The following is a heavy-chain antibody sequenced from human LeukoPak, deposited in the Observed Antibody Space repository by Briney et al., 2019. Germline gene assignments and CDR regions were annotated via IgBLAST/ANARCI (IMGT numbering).Heavy chain of an antibody. V-gene: IGHV3-48*04. CDR3: ARLRGDSYGYGDY. Sequence: GGSLRLSCAASGFTFSSYSMNWVRQAPGKGLEWVSYISSSGNTIDYADSVRCRFTTSRDNAKNSLYLQTVSLRAEDTAVYYCARLRGDSYGYGDYWGQGTLVTVSS. D-gene: IGHD5-18*01. J-gene: IGHJ4*02. CDR2: ISSSGNTI. CDR1: GFTFSSYS.